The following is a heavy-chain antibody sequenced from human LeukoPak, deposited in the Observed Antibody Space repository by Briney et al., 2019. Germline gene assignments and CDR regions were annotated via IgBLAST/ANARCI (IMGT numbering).Heavy chain of an antibody. V-gene: IGHV1-69*06. CDR1: GGTFSSYA. J-gene: IGHJ3*02. Sequence: GASVKVSCQASGGTFSSYAISWVRQAPGQGLEWMGRIIPIFGTANYAQKFQGRVTITADKSTSTAYMELSSLRSEDTAVYYCARGRLVGALGDAFDIWGQGTMVTVSS. CDR2: IIPIFGTA. D-gene: IGHD1-26*01. CDR3: ARGRLVGALGDAFDI.